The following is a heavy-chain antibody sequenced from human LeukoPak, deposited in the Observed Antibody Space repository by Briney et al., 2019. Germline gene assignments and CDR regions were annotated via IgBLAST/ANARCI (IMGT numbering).Heavy chain of an antibody. J-gene: IGHJ4*02. Sequence: SETLSLTCTVSGGSISSYDWSWIRQPPGKGLEWIGYMYYSGSSNYNPSVKSRVTMSVDMSKNQFSLRLSSVTAADTAVYYCARGRHDGSGRGPYFDYWGQGTLVTVSS. CDR2: MYYSGSS. CDR3: ARGRHDGSGRGPYFDY. V-gene: IGHV4-59*01. CDR1: GGSISSYD. D-gene: IGHD3-10*01.